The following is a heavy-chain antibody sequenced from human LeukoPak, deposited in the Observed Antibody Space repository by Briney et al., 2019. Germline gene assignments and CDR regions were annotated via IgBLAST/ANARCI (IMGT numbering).Heavy chain of an antibody. V-gene: IGHV4-59*01. J-gene: IGHJ2*01. D-gene: IGHD1-26*01. CDR1: GDSFSSYY. CDR3: ARDRGTPGATANWYFDR. Sequence: SETLSLTCTVPGDSFSSYYWTWIRQTPGKGLEWIGYIYYSGSTNYNPSLRSRVTISVDTSKNPFSLNLRSVTAADTAVYYCARDRGTPGATANWYFDRWGRGTLVTVSS. CDR2: IYYSGST.